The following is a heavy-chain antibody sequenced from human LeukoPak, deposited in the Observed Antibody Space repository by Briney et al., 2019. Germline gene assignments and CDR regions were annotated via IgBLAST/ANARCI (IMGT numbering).Heavy chain of an antibody. Sequence: SQTLSLTCAISGDSVSSNSAAWNWIRQSPSRGLEWLGRTYYRSKWYNDYAVSVKSRITISADTSKNQFSLQLNSLTPEDTAVYFCARVNSWTEEPDTGFDYWGQGTLVTVSS. CDR2: TYYRSKWYN. CDR1: GDSVSSNSAA. V-gene: IGHV6-1*01. D-gene: IGHD1-14*01. J-gene: IGHJ4*02. CDR3: ARVNSWTEEPDTGFDY.